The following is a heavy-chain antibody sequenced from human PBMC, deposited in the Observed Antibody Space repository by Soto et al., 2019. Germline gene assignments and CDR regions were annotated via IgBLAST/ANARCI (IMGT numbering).Heavy chain of an antibody. V-gene: IGHV1-46*01. CDR2: LNPSGGST. J-gene: IGHJ4*02. Sequence: GASVKVSCKASGYAFTSYYMHWVRQAPGQGLEWMGILNPSGGSTSYAQQFQGRVTMTRDTSTSTVYMELSSLRSEDTAVYYCARGGDSSGYYYWAVLVYWGQGTLVTVSS. CDR3: ARGGDSSGYYYWAVLVY. CDR1: GYAFTSYY. D-gene: IGHD3-22*01.